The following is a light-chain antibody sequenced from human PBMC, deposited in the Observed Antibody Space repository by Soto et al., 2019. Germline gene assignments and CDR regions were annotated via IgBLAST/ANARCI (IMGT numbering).Light chain of an antibody. CDR2: GAS. CDR1: QTITNNY. J-gene: IGKJ5*01. V-gene: IGKV3-20*01. Sequence: EIVLTQSPGTLSLSPGERATLSCRTSQTITNNYLAWYQQKPGQAPRLLIYGASSRVTGIPARFSGRGSGTDFTLTISRLEPEDFAVYYCQQYGTSPITFGQGTLLEIK. CDR3: QQYGTSPIT.